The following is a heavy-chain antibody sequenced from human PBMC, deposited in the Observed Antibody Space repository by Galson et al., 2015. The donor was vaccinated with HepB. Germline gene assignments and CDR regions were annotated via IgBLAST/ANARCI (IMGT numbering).Heavy chain of an antibody. CDR2: IDPSDSEA. D-gene: IGHD3-3*01. V-gene: IGHV5-51*01. CDR3: ARQDYYTSPD. J-gene: IGHJ4*02. Sequence: QSGAEVKKPGESLKISCKGSGYSFTTHWIVWVRQRPGKGLEWMGIIDPSDSEARYSPSFQGQVTISVDRSISTVFLQWSSLRASDTAIYYCARQDYYTSPDWGQGTLVTVSS. CDR1: GYSFTTHW.